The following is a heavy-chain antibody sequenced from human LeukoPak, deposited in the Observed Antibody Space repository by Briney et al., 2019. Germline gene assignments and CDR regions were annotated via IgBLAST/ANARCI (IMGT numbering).Heavy chain of an antibody. CDR2: INHRGST. J-gene: IGHJ4*02. V-gene: IGHV4-34*01. Sequence: PSETLSVTCAVYGGSFSGYYWNWIRQPPGRGLERIGEINHRGSTNYTPSLKSRVTISVDTSKNDFSLKLSSVTAADTAVLYFTKKTQYDILTGYYNERYFHYWGQGTLVTVSS. CDR1: GGSFSGYY. D-gene: IGHD3-9*01. CDR3: TKKTQYDILTGYYNERYFHY.